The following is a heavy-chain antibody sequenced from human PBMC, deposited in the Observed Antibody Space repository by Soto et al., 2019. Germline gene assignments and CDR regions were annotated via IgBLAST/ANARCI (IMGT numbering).Heavy chain of an antibody. CDR1: GFTFSSNA. J-gene: IGHJ4*02. CDR2: ISHDGSKK. Sequence: QVQLVESGGGVVQPGRSLRLSCAASGFTFSSNAMQWVRQAPGKGLEWVAVISHDGSKKYYADSVKGRFTISRDNSKNTLYLQMNNLTAEGTAVYYCAGGGGILVDYWGQRTLGTVSS. V-gene: IGHV3-30-3*01. CDR3: AGGGGILVDY. D-gene: IGHD2-15*01.